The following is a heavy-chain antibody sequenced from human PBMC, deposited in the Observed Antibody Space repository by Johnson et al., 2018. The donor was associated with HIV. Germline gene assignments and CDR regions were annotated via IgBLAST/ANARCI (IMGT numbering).Heavy chain of an antibody. CDR3: ASGVTARAPLLI. J-gene: IGHJ3*02. V-gene: IGHV3-30-3*01. Sequence: QVQLVESGGGVVQPGRSLRLSRAASGFTFSSYAMHWVRQAPGQGLEWVSVISYDGSNKYNADSVKGRFTISRDNSKKMLYLHMNSLRPKDTAMYYCASGVTARAPLLIWGQGTMVTVSS. D-gene: IGHD6-6*01. CDR1: GFTFSSYA. CDR2: ISYDGSNK.